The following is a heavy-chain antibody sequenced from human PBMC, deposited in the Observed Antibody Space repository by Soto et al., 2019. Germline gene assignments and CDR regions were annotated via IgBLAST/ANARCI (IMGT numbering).Heavy chain of an antibody. CDR3: ARGHWSSSWYNYYYYYGMDV. CDR1: GGSFSGYY. D-gene: IGHD6-13*01. CDR2: INHSGST. V-gene: IGHV4-34*01. J-gene: IGHJ6*02. Sequence: SETLSLTCAVYGGSFSGYYWSWIRQPPGKGLEWIGEINHSGSTNYNPSLKSRVTISVDTSKNQFSLKLSSVTAADTAVYYCARGHWSSSWYNYYYYYGMDVWGQGTTVT.